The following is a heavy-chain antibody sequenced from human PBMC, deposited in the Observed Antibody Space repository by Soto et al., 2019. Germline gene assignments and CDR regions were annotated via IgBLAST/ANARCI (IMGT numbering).Heavy chain of an antibody. J-gene: IGHJ4*02. CDR1: GYTFTSYG. V-gene: IGHV1-18*01. CDR2: ISAANDNT. D-gene: IGHD3-9*01. CDR3: ARAGLRYVDWAASDF. Sequence: QVQLVQSGGEVKKPGASVIVSCKASGYTFTSYGFSWVRQAPGPGLEWMGWISAANDNTEYAQKPQGRVTLTTDTSTSTAYMELRSLRSDNTAVYYCARAGLRYVDWAASDFWGQGTLVTVSS.